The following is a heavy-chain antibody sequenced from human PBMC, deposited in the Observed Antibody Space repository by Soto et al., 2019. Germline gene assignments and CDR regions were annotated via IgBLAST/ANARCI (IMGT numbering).Heavy chain of an antibody. CDR3: VRGASLNFDY. D-gene: IGHD1-26*01. J-gene: IGHJ4*02. Sequence: AGGSLRLSCAASGFTFDDYCMSWARQAPGKGLEWVSGVNWNGGSTGYADSVKGRFTISRDNAKNSLYLQMNSLRAEDTAFYYCVRGASLNFDYWGQGTLVTVSS. CDR1: GFTFDDYC. V-gene: IGHV3-20*04. CDR2: VNWNGGST.